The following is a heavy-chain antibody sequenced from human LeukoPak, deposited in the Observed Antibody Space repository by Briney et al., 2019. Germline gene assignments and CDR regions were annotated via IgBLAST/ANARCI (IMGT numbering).Heavy chain of an antibody. Sequence: SETLSLTCSVSGSSMNLYSWNWIRQSPGKGLEWIGYIYYSGSTNYNPSLKSRVTISVDTSKNQFSLKLSSVTAADTAVYYCARPLEEYQLLSGGVGYWFDPWGQGTLVTVSS. CDR3: ARPLEEYQLLSGGVGYWFDP. D-gene: IGHD2-2*01. CDR2: IYYSGST. V-gene: IGHV4-59*08. J-gene: IGHJ5*02. CDR1: GSSMNLYS.